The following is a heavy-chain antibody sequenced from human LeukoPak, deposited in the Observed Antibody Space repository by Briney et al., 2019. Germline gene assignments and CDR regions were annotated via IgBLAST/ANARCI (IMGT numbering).Heavy chain of an antibody. CDR3: ARDLGVGGYSYGYPPAY. CDR1: GFTFSSYA. CDR2: ISYDGSNK. D-gene: IGHD5-18*01. Sequence: GGSLRLSCAASGFTFSSYAMHWVRQAPGKGLEWVAVISYDGSNKYYADSVKGRFTISRDNSKNTLYLQMNSLRAEDTAVYYCARDLGVGGYSYGYPPAYWGQGTLVTVSS. V-gene: IGHV3-30-3*01. J-gene: IGHJ4*02.